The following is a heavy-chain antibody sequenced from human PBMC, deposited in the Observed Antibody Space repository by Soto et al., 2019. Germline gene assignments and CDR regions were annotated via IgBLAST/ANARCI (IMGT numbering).Heavy chain of an antibody. CDR1: GFTFTSSA. D-gene: IGHD3-9*01. J-gene: IGHJ4*02. Sequence: SVKVSCKASGFTFTSSAMQWVRQARGQRLEWIGWIVVGSGNTNYAQKFQERVTITRDMSTSTAYMELSSLRSEDTAVYYCAASRGYYDILTGYYNVLPGADNWGQGTLVTVSS. CDR2: IVVGSGNT. CDR3: AASRGYYDILTGYYNVLPGADN. V-gene: IGHV1-58*02.